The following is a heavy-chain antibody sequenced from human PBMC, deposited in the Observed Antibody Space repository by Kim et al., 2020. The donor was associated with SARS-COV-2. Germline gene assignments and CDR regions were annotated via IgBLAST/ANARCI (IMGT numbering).Heavy chain of an antibody. D-gene: IGHD3-10*01. Sequence: QKFQGRVTITADESTSTAYMELSSLRAEDTAVYYCAREFDGSGSYTAFDIWGQGTMVTVSS. V-gene: IGHV1-69*01. CDR3: AREFDGSGSYTAFDI. J-gene: IGHJ3*02.